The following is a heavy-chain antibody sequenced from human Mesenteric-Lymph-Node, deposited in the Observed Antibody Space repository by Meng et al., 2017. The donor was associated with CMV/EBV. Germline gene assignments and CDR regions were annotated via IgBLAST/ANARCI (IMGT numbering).Heavy chain of an antibody. CDR3: ARGRSETYYYYGMDV. CDR1: GFTFSSYS. Sequence: GESLKISCAASGFTFSSYSMNWVRQAPGKGLEWVSSISSSSSYIYYADSVKGRFTISRDNAKNSLYLQMNSLRAEDTAVYYCARGRSETYYYYGMDVWGQGTTVTVSS. D-gene: IGHD3-10*01. CDR2: ISSSSSYI. J-gene: IGHJ6*02. V-gene: IGHV3-21*01.